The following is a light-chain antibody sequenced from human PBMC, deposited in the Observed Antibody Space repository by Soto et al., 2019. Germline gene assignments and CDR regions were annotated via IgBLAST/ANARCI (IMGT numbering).Light chain of an antibody. CDR2: DVS. V-gene: IGLV2-18*02. CDR1: SSDVGSYNR. CDR3: SSYTSSSTYV. Sequence: QSVLTQPPSVSGSPGQSVTISCTGTSSDVGSYNRVSWYQQPPGTAPKLLIYDVSKQPSGVPDRFSGSKSGNAASLTISGLQAEDEADYYCSSYTSSSTYVFGTGTKVTVL. J-gene: IGLJ1*01.